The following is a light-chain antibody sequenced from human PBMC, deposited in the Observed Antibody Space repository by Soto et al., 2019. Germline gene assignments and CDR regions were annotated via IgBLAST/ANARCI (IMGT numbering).Light chain of an antibody. J-gene: IGKJ1*01. V-gene: IGKV3-20*01. CDR1: QGVSSAY. Sequence: EIVLTPSPGTLSLSPVERATLSCRASQGVSSAYLAWYQQKLGQAPRLLIHGASIRATGIPDRFSGSGSGTDFTLTISRLEPEDFAVYYCQQYGSSIQTFGQGTKVDIK. CDR3: QQYGSSIQT. CDR2: GAS.